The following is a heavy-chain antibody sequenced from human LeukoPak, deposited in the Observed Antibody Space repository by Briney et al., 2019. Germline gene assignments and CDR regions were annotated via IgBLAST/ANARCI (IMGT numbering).Heavy chain of an antibody. CDR1: GGSINNYY. CDR2: VFYSGST. CDR3: ARHPSSISWFDP. Sequence: PSETLSLTCTVSGGSINNYYWGWIRQPPGKALEWIGYVFYSGSTNYNPSLKSRVTISVDTSKNQFSLKLTSVTAADTAVYYCARHPSSISWFDPWGQGTLVTVSS. D-gene: IGHD6-13*01. V-gene: IGHV4-59*08. J-gene: IGHJ5*02.